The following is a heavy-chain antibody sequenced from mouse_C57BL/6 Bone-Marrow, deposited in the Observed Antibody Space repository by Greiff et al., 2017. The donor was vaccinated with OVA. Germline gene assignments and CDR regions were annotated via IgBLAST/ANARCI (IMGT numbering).Heavy chain of an antibody. V-gene: IGHV5-17*01. CDR2: ISSGSSTI. D-gene: IGHD2-3*01. CDR1: GFTFSDYG. CDR3: ARTRDGAMDY. J-gene: IGHJ4*01. Sequence: EVQVVESGGGLVKPGGSLKLSCAASGFTFSDYGMHWVRQAPEKGLEWVAYISSGSSTIYYADTVKGRFPISRDNAKNTLFLQLTSLRSEDTAMYYCARTRDGAMDYWGQGTSVTVSS.